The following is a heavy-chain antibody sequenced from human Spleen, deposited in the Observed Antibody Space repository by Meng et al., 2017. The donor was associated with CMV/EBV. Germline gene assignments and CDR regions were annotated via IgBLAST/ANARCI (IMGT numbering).Heavy chain of an antibody. CDR1: GFTFSSYE. J-gene: IGHJ4*02. V-gene: IGHV3-23*01. Sequence: GESLKTSCAASGFTFSSYEMNWVRQAPGKGLEWVSGISGSGGTTDSADSVKGRFTISRDNSRNTLYLQMRSLRAEDTALYYCAKERLRSRSTSSYYFDYWGQGTLVTVSS. CDR3: AKERLRSRSTSSYYFDY. D-gene: IGHD3-16*01. CDR2: ISGSGGTT.